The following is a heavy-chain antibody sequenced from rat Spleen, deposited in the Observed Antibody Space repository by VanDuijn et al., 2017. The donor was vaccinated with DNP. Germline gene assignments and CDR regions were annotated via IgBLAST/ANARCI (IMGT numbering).Heavy chain of an antibody. V-gene: IGHV5-22*01. CDR1: GFPFSDYY. CDR3: IRWNSGHFDY. CDR2: IGSDGYAP. Sequence: EVQLVESGGGLVQPGRSLKLSCAASGFPFSDYYMAWVRQAPTKGLEWVAYIGSDGYAPYYGDSVKGRFTISRDNEKSTRYRQMNSLRSEDMATYYCIRWNSGHFDYWGQGVMVTVSS. D-gene: IGHD4-3*01. J-gene: IGHJ2*01.